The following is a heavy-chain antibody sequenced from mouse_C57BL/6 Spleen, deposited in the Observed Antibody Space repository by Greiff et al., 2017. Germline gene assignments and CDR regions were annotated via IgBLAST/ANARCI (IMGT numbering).Heavy chain of an antibody. CDR3: ARAYGYDEYYYAMGY. CDR2: IYPGDGDT. Sequence: QVQLQQSGPELVKPGASVKISCKASGYAFSSSWMNWVKQRPGKGLEWIGRIYPGDGDTNYNGKFKGKATLTADKSSSTAYMQLSSLTSEDSAVYFCARAYGYDEYYYAMGYWGQGTSVTVSS. CDR1: GYAFSSSW. V-gene: IGHV1-82*01. J-gene: IGHJ4*01. D-gene: IGHD2-2*01.